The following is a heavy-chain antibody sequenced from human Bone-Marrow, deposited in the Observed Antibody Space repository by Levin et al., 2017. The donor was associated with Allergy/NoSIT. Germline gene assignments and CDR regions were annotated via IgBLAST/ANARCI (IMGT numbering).Heavy chain of an antibody. CDR2: ISNDGSNK. CDR1: GFTFSSYA. Sequence: GESLKISCAASGFTFSSYAMHWVRQAPGKGLEWVALISNDGSNKYYADSVKGRFVISRDNSKNTLYLQMNSLRTEDTAVYYCARARWLQFFGDYWGQGTLVTVSS. D-gene: IGHD5-24*01. J-gene: IGHJ4*02. V-gene: IGHV3-30*09. CDR3: ARARWLQFFGDY.